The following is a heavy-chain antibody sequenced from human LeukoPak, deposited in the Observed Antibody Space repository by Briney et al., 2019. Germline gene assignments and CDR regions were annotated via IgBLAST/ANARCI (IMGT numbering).Heavy chain of an antibody. CDR3: ARDLQISDYYYYGMDV. CDR2: IIPILGIA. V-gene: IGHV1-69*04. D-gene: IGHD1-26*01. J-gene: IGHJ6*02. Sequence: GASVKVSCKASGGTFSSYAISWVRQAPGQGLEWMGRIIPILGIANYAQKFQGRVTITADKSTSTAYMELSGLRPEDTAVYYCARDLQISDYYYYGMDVWGQGTTVTVSS. CDR1: GGTFSSYA.